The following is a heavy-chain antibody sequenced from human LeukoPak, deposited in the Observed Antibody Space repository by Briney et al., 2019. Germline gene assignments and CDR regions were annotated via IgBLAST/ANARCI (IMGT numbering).Heavy chain of an antibody. Sequence: GGSLRLSCAASGFTFSSYGMHWVRQAPGKGLEWVAVIWYDGSNKYYADSVKGRFTISRDNSKNTLYLQMNSLRAEDTAVYYCAREGDFWSGYYFNYWGQGTLVTVSS. CDR1: GFTFSSYG. J-gene: IGHJ4*02. D-gene: IGHD3-3*01. V-gene: IGHV3-33*01. CDR3: AREGDFWSGYYFNY. CDR2: IWYDGSNK.